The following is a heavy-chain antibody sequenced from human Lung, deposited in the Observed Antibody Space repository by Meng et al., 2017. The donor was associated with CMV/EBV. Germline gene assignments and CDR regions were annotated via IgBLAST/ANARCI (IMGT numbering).Heavy chain of an antibody. CDR1: GFTFNTYS. Sequence: SCAASGFTFNTYSMTWVRQAPGKGLEWVSYISSSGTTIHYADSVKGRFTISRDNGKNSLYLQMNSLRAEDTALYYCARGMSIAAPRFFVYWGQGAXVTVSS. J-gene: IGHJ4*02. CDR2: ISSSGTTI. V-gene: IGHV3-48*04. CDR3: ARGMSIAAPRFFVY. D-gene: IGHD6-6*01.